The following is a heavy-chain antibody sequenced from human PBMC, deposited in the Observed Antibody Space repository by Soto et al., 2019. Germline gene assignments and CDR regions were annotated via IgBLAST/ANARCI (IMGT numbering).Heavy chain of an antibody. D-gene: IGHD2-15*01. CDR2: INHSGST. CDR3: ASSCSGGSCYSGYYYYYYMDV. J-gene: IGHJ6*03. V-gene: IGHV4-34*01. CDR1: GGSFSGYY. Sequence: PSDTLSLTCAVYGGSFSGYYWSWIRQPPGKGLEWIGEINHSGSTNYNPSLKSRVTISVDTSKNQFSLKLSSVTAADTAVYYCASSCSGGSCYSGYYYYYYMDVWGKGTTVTVSS.